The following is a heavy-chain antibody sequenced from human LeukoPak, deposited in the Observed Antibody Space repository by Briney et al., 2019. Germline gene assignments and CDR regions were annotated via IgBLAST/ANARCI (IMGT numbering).Heavy chain of an antibody. CDR1: GFTFSSYA. CDR2: ITGSGENT. Sequence: PGGSLRLSCAASGFTFSSYAMSWGRQAPGKGLEWVSSITGSGENTYYADSVKGRFTISRDKARTTLSLFMHTLRLAHSPVYYCAKDMTETPWGYLDSWGQGTLVTVSS. D-gene: IGHD3-16*01. V-gene: IGHV3-23*01. J-gene: IGHJ4*02. CDR3: AKDMTETPWGYLDS.